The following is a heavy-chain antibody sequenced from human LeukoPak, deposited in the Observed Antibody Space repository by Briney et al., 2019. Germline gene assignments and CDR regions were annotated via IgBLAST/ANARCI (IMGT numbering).Heavy chain of an antibody. D-gene: IGHD6-13*01. J-gene: IGHJ3*02. CDR2: IRYDGSNK. V-gene: IGHV3-30*02. CDR1: GFTFSSYA. Sequence: PGGSLRLSCAASGFTFSSYAMHWVRQAPGKGLEWVAFIRYDGSNKYYADSVKGRFTISRDNSKNTLYLQMNSLRAEDTAVYYCASPVGSYSSSWMDAFDIWGQGTMVTVSS. CDR3: ASPVGSYSSSWMDAFDI.